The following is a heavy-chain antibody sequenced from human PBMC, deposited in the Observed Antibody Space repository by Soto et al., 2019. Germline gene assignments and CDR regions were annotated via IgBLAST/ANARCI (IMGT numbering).Heavy chain of an antibody. J-gene: IGHJ3*02. Sequence: EVQLVESGGGLVQPGGSLRLSCVASGFTVTEIYMNWVRQATGKGLEWVSVIYNEFTDYADSVRGRFSISTDSSKNALYLQMHSLRAEDSAVYYCVREPRYCSGGSCSIMGDAFDIWGQGTMVTVSS. CDR2: IYNEFT. D-gene: IGHD2-15*01. CDR3: VREPRYCSGGSCSIMGDAFDI. CDR1: GFTVTEIY. V-gene: IGHV3-66*01.